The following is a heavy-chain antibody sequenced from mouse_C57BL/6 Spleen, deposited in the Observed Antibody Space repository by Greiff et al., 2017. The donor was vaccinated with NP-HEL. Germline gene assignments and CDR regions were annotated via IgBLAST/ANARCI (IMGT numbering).Heavy chain of an antibody. J-gene: IGHJ2*01. V-gene: IGHV1-52*01. Sequence: QVQLQQSGAELVRPGSSVKLSCKASGYTFTSYWMHWVKQRPIQGLEWIGNIDPSDSETHYNQKFKDKATLTVDKSSSTAYMQLSSLTSEDSAVYYCARSPLVTVVPYFDYWGQGTTLTVSS. CDR1: GYTFTSYW. CDR2: IDPSDSET. D-gene: IGHD1-1*01. CDR3: ARSPLVTVVPYFDY.